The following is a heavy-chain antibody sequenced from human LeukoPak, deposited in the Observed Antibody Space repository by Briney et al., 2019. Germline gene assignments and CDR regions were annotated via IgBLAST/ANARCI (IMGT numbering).Heavy chain of an antibody. J-gene: IGHJ3*02. CDR3: ASGVGEFFPDAFNI. D-gene: IGHD3-10*01. V-gene: IGHV4-34*01. Sequence: SETLSLTCAVFGGSFSDYSWTWIRQTPGKGLEWIGEINHRGGTNYNPSLKSRLTISVDTSKNQFSLNLTSVTAVDTAVYYCASGVGEFFPDAFNIWGQGTMVGVFS. CDR2: INHRGGT. CDR1: GGSFSDYS.